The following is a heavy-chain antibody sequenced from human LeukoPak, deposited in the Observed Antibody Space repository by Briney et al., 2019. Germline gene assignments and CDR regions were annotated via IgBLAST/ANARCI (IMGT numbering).Heavy chain of an antibody. CDR2: ISGSGGST. Sequence: PGGSLRLSCAASGFTFSSYAMSWVRQAPGKGLEWVSAISGSGGSTYYADSVKGRFTISRDNSKNTLYLQMNSLRAEDTAVYYCAKDPWWYLSSGGAFDIWGQGTMVTVSS. CDR3: AKDPWWYLSSGGAFDI. D-gene: IGHD2-15*01. V-gene: IGHV3-23*01. J-gene: IGHJ3*02. CDR1: GFTFSSYA.